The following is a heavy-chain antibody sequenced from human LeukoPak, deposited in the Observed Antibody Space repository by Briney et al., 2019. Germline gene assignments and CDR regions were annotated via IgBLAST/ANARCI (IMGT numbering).Heavy chain of an antibody. D-gene: IGHD3-10*01. V-gene: IGHV1-24*01. CDR3: ATLPRGHLFDS. CDR2: FVPEDGET. J-gene: IGHJ4*02. CDR1: GDTLTELS. Sequence: GASVTVSCKFSGDTLTELSMHWVRQSPGKGLEWMGGFVPEDGETIYAQKFQGRVTMTEDTSTDTAYMELSSLRSDDTAVYFCATLPRGHLFDSWGQGTLVTVSS.